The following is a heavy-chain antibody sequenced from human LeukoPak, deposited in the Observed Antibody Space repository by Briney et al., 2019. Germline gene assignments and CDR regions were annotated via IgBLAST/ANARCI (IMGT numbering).Heavy chain of an antibody. V-gene: IGHV4-39*01. Sequence: PSETLSLTCTVSGGSISSSSYYWGCIRQPPGKGLEWVGSIYYSGSTYYNPSLKSRVTISVDTSKNQFSLKLSSVTAADTAVYYCARPLYSSGWYYFDYWGQGTLVTVSS. CDR2: IYYSGST. CDR3: ARPLYSSGWYYFDY. D-gene: IGHD6-19*01. CDR1: GGSISSSSYY. J-gene: IGHJ4*02.